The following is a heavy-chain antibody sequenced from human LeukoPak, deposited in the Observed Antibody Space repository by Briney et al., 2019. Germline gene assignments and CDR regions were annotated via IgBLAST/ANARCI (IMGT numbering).Heavy chain of an antibody. Sequence: ASVKVSCKASGYTFTGYYMHWVRQDPGQPLEWMGWINPNSGDTNYAQKFQGRVTMTRDTSISTAYMELSRLRSDDTAVYYCARDRGGSGWWADAFDIWGQGTMVTVSS. CDR2: INPNSGDT. CDR3: ARDRGGSGWWADAFDI. V-gene: IGHV1-2*02. CDR1: GYTFTGYY. J-gene: IGHJ3*02. D-gene: IGHD6-19*01.